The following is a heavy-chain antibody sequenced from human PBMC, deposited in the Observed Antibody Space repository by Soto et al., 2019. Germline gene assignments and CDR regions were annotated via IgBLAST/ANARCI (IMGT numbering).Heavy chain of an antibody. Sequence: ASVKVSCKASGGTFSSYAISWGRQAPGQGLERMGGIIPIFGTANYAQKFQGRVTITADESTSTAYMELSSLRSEDTAVYYCARVTTVVTAGRDYYYYYGMDVWGQGTTVTVSS. J-gene: IGHJ6*02. CDR2: IIPIFGTA. D-gene: IGHD4-17*01. CDR1: GGTFSSYA. CDR3: ARVTTVVTAGRDYYYYYGMDV. V-gene: IGHV1-69*13.